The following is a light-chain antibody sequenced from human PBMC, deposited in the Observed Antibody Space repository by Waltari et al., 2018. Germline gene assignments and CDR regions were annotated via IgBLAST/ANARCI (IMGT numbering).Light chain of an antibody. Sequence: QSALTQPASVSGSPGQSTTISFTGTSSYVGVYNYVSWYQQYPGKAPKLVIHDVSSRPSGTSDRFSGSKSGNTASLIISGLQADDEADYYCSSYTASRLYVFGTGTKVTVL. CDR3: SSYTASRLYV. J-gene: IGLJ1*01. V-gene: IGLV2-14*03. CDR1: SSYVGVYNY. CDR2: DVS.